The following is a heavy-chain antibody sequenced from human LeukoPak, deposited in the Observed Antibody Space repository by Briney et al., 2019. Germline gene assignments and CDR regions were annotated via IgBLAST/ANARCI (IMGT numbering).Heavy chain of an antibody. V-gene: IGHV1-18*01. D-gene: IGHD3-10*01. CDR3: ARDGDINMVRGLIYFDY. J-gene: IGHJ4*02. CDR2: ISAYNGNT. CDR1: GYTFTSYG. Sequence: ASVKVSCKASGYTFTSYGISWVRQAPGQGLEWMGWISAYNGNTNYAQKLQGRVTITRDTSTSTVYMELSSLRSEDTAVYYCARDGDINMVRGLIYFDYWGQGTLVTVSS.